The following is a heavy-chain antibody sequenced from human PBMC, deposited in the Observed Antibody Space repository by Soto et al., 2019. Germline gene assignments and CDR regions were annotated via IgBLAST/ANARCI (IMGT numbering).Heavy chain of an antibody. CDR1: GFSLSGGGVG. J-gene: IGHJ5*02. CDR2: IYWNDDK. D-gene: IGHD5-18*01. V-gene: IGHV2-5*01. Sequence: QSGPTLVNPTETLTLTCTFSGFSLSGGGVGVGWIRQPPGKALEWVALIYWNDDKRYSPSLKSRLTITKDTSKNQVVLTMTNMDPVDTATYHCAYKMDTVDWFGPWGRGTLVTVSS. CDR3: AYKMDTVDWFGP.